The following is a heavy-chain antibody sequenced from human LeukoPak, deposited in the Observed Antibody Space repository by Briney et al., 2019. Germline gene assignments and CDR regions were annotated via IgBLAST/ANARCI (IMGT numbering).Heavy chain of an antibody. Sequence: GESLKISCKGSGYSFTSYWVGWVRQMPGEGLEWMGIIYPGDSDTRYSPSFQGQVTISADKSISTAYLQWSSLKASDTAMYYCARQGPNWNVLDYFDYWGQGTLVTVSS. D-gene: IGHD1-1*01. V-gene: IGHV5-51*01. CDR1: GYSFTSYW. CDR3: ARQGPNWNVLDYFDY. J-gene: IGHJ4*02. CDR2: IYPGDSDT.